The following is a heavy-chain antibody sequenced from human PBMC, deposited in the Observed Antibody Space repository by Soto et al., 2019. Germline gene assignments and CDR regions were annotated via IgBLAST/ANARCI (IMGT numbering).Heavy chain of an antibody. CDR2: ISGSGGST. CDR3: AKDIRQPHDWYGMDV. V-gene: IGHV3-23*01. Sequence: GGSLRLSCAASGFTFSSYAMSWVRQAPGKGLEWVSAISGSGGSTYYADSVKGRFTISRDNSKNTLYLQMNSLRAEDTAVYYCAKDIRQPHDWYGMDVWGQGTTVTVSS. CDR1: GFTFSSYA. J-gene: IGHJ6*02. D-gene: IGHD3-9*01.